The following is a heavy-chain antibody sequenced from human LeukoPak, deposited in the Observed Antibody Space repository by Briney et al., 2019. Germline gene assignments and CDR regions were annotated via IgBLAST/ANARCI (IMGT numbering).Heavy chain of an antibody. D-gene: IGHD6-6*01. Sequence: PGGSLRLSCAASGFTFSSYAMSWVRQAPGKGLEWVSTVSGSGTRTWYAESVKGRFTTSRDNSRNTLYLQMSSLRAEDTAVYHCAKGVEYISASYFDYWGQGTLVTVSS. CDR2: VSGSGTRT. CDR3: AKGVEYISASYFDY. CDR1: GFTFSSYA. J-gene: IGHJ4*02. V-gene: IGHV3-23*01.